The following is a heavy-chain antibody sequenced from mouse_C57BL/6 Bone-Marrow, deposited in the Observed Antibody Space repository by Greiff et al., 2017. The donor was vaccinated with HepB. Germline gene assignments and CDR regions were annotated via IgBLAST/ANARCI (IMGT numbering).Heavy chain of an antibody. Sequence: QVQLQQPGAELVMPGASVKLSCKASGYTFTSYWMHWVKQRPGQGLEWIGEIDPSDSYTNYNQKFKGKFTLTVDKSSSTAYMQLSSLTSEDSAVYYCARGGLTGTLYWYFDVWGTGTTVTVSS. V-gene: IGHV1-69*01. CDR1: GYTFTSYW. CDR3: ARGGLTGTLYWYFDV. CDR2: IDPSDSYT. D-gene: IGHD4-1*01. J-gene: IGHJ1*03.